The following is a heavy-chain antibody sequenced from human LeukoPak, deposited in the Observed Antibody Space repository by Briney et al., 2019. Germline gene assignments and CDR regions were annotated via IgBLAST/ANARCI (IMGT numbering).Heavy chain of an antibody. D-gene: IGHD1-26*01. Sequence: GGSLRLSCAASGLTFSSYGMHWVRQAPGKGLEWVAVISYDGSNKYYADSVNGRFTISRDNSKNTLSLQMNSLRAEDTAMYYCAKSPSGRSRISRFDYWGQGILVTVSS. CDR2: ISYDGSNK. CDR1: GLTFSSYG. CDR3: AKSPSGRSRISRFDY. V-gene: IGHV3-30*18. J-gene: IGHJ4*02.